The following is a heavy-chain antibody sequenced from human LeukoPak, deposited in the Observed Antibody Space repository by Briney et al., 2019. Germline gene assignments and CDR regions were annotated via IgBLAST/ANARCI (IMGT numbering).Heavy chain of an antibody. D-gene: IGHD5-24*01. CDR1: GGTFSSYA. V-gene: IGHV1-69*04. CDR3: ARVGRDGYNQFDY. CDR2: IIPILGIA. Sequence: SVKVSCKASGGTFSSYAISWVRQAPGQGLDWMGRIIPILGIANYAQKFQGRVTITADKSTSTAYMELSSLRSEDTAVYYCARVGRDGYNQFDYWGQGTLVTVSS. J-gene: IGHJ4*02.